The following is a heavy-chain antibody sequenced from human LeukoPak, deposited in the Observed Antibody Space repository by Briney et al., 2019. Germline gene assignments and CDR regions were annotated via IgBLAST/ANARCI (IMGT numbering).Heavy chain of an antibody. CDR1: GFTFSSYW. D-gene: IGHD3-10*01. Sequence: GGSLRLSCEASGFTFSSYWMHWVRQAPGKGLEWVSSISGSGGNTYYAASVKGRFTISRDYSKNTLYLQMNSLRTETPAVYYCSKGPAMVRGTFDPWGQGTLVTVSS. CDR2: ISGSGGNT. J-gene: IGHJ5*02. V-gene: IGHV3-23*01. CDR3: SKGPAMVRGTFDP.